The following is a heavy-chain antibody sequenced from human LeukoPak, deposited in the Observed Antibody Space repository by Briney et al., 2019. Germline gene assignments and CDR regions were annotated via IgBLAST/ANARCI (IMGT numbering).Heavy chain of an antibody. CDR1: GFTFSSYS. CDR3: ARDPDMTTVVTPFDY. V-gene: IGHV3-21*01. CDR2: ISSSSSYI. D-gene: IGHD4-23*01. J-gene: IGHJ4*02. Sequence: GGSLRLSCAASGFTFSSYSMNWVRQAPGKGLEWVSSISSSSSYIYYADSVKGRFTISRDNAKNSLYLQMNSLRAEDTAVYYCARDPDMTTVVTPFDYWGQGTLVTVSS.